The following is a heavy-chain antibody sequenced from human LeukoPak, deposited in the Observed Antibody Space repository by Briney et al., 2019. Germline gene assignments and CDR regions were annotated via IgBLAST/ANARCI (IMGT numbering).Heavy chain of an antibody. Sequence: SETLSLTCTVSGGSISSYYWSWIRQPPGKGLEWIGYIYYSGSTNYNPSLKSRVTISVDTSKNQFSLKLSSVTAADTAVYYCARVHPNYYDSSGYYMPDGMDVWGQGTTVAVSS. V-gene: IGHV4-59*01. D-gene: IGHD3-22*01. CDR1: GGSISSYY. J-gene: IGHJ6*02. CDR3: ARVHPNYYDSSGYYMPDGMDV. CDR2: IYYSGST.